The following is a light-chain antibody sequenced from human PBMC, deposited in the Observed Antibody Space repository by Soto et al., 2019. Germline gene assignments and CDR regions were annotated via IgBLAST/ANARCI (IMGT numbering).Light chain of an antibody. Sequence: EIVLTQSPGTLSLIPGQGATLSCRASQSVRSGSLAWYQQKPGQAPRLLIYGASSRATDIPDRFSGSGYGTDFTLTISSLQAEDVAVYYCQQYYIVPYTFGQGTKLEIK. V-gene: IGKV3-20*01. J-gene: IGKJ2*01. CDR2: GAS. CDR3: QQYYIVPYT. CDR1: QSVRSGS.